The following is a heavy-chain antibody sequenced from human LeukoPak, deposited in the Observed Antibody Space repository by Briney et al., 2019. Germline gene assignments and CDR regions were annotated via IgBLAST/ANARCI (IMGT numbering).Heavy chain of an antibody. Sequence: GGSLRLSCAASGFTFSRYSLNWVRQAPGKGLEWVSSISSTSSYIFYADSFKGRFTISRDNAENSLYLQMNSLRAEDTAEYYCAKDSFAALSFFDYWGQGTLVTVSS. D-gene: IGHD1-26*01. V-gene: IGHV3-21*04. J-gene: IGHJ4*02. CDR3: AKDSFAALSFFDY. CDR2: ISSTSSYI. CDR1: GFTFSRYS.